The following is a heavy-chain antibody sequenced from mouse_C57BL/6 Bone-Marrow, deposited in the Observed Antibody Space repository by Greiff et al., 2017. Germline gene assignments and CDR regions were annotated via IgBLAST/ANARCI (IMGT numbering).Heavy chain of an antibody. CDR3: SRRDGVTTPLAY. Sequence: QVQLKQSGPELVKPGASVKISCKASGYTFTDYYINWVKQRPGKGLEWIGWIFPGSGSNYYNEKLKGKGTLTVDKSSSTAYMLLSGLTSEDSAVYFCSRRDGVTTPLAYWGQGTLVTVSA. J-gene: IGHJ3*01. CDR1: GYTFTDYY. D-gene: IGHD2-2*01. CDR2: IFPGSGSN. V-gene: IGHV1-75*01.